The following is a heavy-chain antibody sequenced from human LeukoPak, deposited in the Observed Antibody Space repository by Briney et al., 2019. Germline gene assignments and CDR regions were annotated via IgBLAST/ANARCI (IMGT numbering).Heavy chain of an antibody. D-gene: IGHD5-24*01. Sequence: PGGSLRLSCAASGFTFSSYAMHWVRQAPGKGLEWVAVISYDGSNKYYADSVKGRFTISRDNSKNTLYLQMNSLRAEDTAVYYCCLEIWDYDYYYGMDVWGQGTTVTVSS. CDR3: CLEIWDYDYYYGMDV. J-gene: IGHJ6*02. V-gene: IGHV3-30*14. CDR1: GFTFSSYA. CDR2: ISYDGSNK.